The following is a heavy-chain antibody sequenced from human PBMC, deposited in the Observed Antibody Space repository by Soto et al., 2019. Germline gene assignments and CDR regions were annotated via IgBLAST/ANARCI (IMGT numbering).Heavy chain of an antibody. V-gene: IGHV3-30-3*01. CDR3: ARVSIAVAGIAYYFDY. CDR2: VSHDGSNK. D-gene: IGHD6-19*01. CDR1: GFSFSSCA. Sequence: QVQLVESGGGVVQPGRSLRLSCAASGFSFSSCAMPWVRQAPGKGLEWVAVVSHDGSNKYYADSVKGRVTISRDNSINTVYLQMNSLRAEDTAVYYCARVSIAVAGIAYYFDYWGQGTLVTGAS. J-gene: IGHJ4*02.